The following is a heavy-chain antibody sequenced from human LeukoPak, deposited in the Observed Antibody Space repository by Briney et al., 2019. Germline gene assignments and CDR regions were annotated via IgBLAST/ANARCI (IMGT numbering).Heavy chain of an antibody. CDR1: GGTFSSYA. V-gene: IGHV1-69*06. D-gene: IGHD4-17*01. CDR3: ARGPYGDSYWYFDL. J-gene: IGHJ2*01. CDR2: IIPIFGTA. Sequence: GSSVKVSCKASGGTFSSYAISWVRQAPGQGLEWIGGIIPIFGTANYAQKFQGRVTITADKSTSTAYMELSSLRSEDTAVYYCARGPYGDSYWYFDLWGRGTLVTVSS.